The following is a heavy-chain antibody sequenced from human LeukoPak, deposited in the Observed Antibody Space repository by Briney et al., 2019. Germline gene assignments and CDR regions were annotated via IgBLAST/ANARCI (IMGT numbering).Heavy chain of an antibody. J-gene: IGHJ4*02. CDR1: GFTFSAAW. CDR3: TSERYFFDTSGYSPNDY. V-gene: IGHV3-15*01. Sequence: GGSLRLSCAASGFTFSAAWMSWVRKAPGKGLERVGRVKSKIDGGTTDYAAPVKGRYIISRDDSKNTLDLQMYSLKSEDTAVYYCTSERYFFDTSGYSPNDYWGQGTLVTVSS. CDR2: VKSKIDGGTT. D-gene: IGHD3-22*01.